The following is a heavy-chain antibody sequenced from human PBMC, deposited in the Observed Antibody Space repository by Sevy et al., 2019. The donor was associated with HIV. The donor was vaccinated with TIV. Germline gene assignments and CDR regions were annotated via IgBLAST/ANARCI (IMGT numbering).Heavy chain of an antibody. CDR2: ISSSSSYI. J-gene: IGHJ5*02. CDR3: ARGPIAVAGTGDWFDP. D-gene: IGHD6-19*01. Sequence: GGSLRLSCAASGFTFSSYSMNWVRQAPGKGLEWVSSISSSSSYIYYADSVKGRFTISRDNAKNSLYLQMNSLRAEDSAAYYCARGPIAVAGTGDWFDPWGQGTLVTVSS. CDR1: GFTFSSYS. V-gene: IGHV3-21*01.